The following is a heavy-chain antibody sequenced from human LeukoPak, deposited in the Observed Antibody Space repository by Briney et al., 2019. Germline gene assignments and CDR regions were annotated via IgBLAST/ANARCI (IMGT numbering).Heavy chain of an antibody. D-gene: IGHD3-3*02. V-gene: IGHV4-59*01. CDR3: ARDQTRIFGVAFDP. CDR1: GGSISSYY. J-gene: IGHJ5*02. Sequence: SETLSLTCTVSGGSISSYYWSWIRQPPGKGLEWIGYIYYSGSTNYNPSLKSRVTISVDTSKNQFSLKLSSVTADDTAVYYCARDQTRIFGVAFDPWGQGTLVTVSS. CDR2: IYYSGST.